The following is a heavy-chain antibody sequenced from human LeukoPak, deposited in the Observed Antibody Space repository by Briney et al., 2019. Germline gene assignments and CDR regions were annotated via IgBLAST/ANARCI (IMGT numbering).Heavy chain of an antibody. CDR3: ARDTESITIFGVAQYYYYYGMDV. CDR1: GFTFSSYA. Sequence: PGGSLRLSCAASGFTFSSYAMHWVRQAPGKGLECVSAISYNGSNKYYADSVKGRFTISRDNSKNTLYLQMNSLRAEDTAVYYCARDTESITIFGVAQYYYYYGMDVWGQGTTVTVSS. CDR2: ISYNGSNK. D-gene: IGHD3-3*01. J-gene: IGHJ6*02. V-gene: IGHV3-30-3*01.